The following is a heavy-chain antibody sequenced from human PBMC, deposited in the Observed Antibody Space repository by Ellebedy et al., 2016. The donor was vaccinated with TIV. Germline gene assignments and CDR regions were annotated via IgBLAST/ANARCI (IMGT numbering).Heavy chain of an antibody. CDR3: ARGQGWTSAATKGYYFHE. D-gene: IGHD5-12*01. CDR2: IYDSGST. J-gene: IGHJ4*02. Sequence: MPSETLSLTCTVSGVSITTDDYYCTWIRQPPGKGLEWIGYIYDSGSTHCNPSLKSRVTISIDTSKNQFSLNLNSVTAADTAVYFCARGQGWTSAATKGYYFHEWGQGTLVTGSS. CDR1: GVSITTDDYY. V-gene: IGHV4-30-4*01.